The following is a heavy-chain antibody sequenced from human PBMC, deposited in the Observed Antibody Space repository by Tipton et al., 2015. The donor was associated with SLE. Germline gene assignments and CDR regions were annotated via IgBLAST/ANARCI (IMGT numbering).Heavy chain of an antibody. Sequence: SLRLSCSVAGLSMTTRPWWTWVRQPPGKGLEWVGEVHHTGGNNYNPSLRSRVTISMDTSKSQFSLTLKSVTAADTAVYFCARRTVAALGAQFGDVFDIWGQGTMVTVSS. J-gene: IGHJ3*02. CDR2: VHHTGGN. D-gene: IGHD6-6*01. CDR1: GLSMTTRPW. CDR3: ARRTVAALGAQFGDVFDI. V-gene: IGHV4-4*01.